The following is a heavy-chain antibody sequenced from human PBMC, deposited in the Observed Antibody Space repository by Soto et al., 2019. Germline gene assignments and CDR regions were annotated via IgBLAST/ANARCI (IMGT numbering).Heavy chain of an antibody. Sequence: QVRLVESGGGAVQPGDSLRLSCDASGFTFSTYALHWVRQAPGKGLEWVAFISYTGANQYYADSVKGRFTVSRDNSKNLASLQMRSLNPEDSAVDYGARDAFLYFRGAYYDHWWQGTLATVSS. CDR2: ISYTGANQ. CDR1: GFTFSTYA. V-gene: IGHV3-30-3*01. CDR3: ARDAFLYFRGAYYDH. D-gene: IGHD3-10*01. J-gene: IGHJ4*02.